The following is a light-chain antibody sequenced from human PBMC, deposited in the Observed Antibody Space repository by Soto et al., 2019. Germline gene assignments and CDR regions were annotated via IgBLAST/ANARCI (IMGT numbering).Light chain of an antibody. V-gene: IGKV1-5*03. J-gene: IGKJ4*01. Sequence: DIQMTQSPSTLSASVGDRVTITCRASQSISSWLAWYQQKPGKAPKLLIYGASSLDSGVPSRFSGSGTGTEFTLTISSLQPDDFATYYCQHYDSYSWLTFGGGTKVEIK. CDR2: GAS. CDR3: QHYDSYSWLT. CDR1: QSISSW.